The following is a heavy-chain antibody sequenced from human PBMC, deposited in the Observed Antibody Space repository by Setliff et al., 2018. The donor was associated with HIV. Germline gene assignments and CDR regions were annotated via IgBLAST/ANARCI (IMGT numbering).Heavy chain of an antibody. Sequence: ASVKVSCKASGYTFTSYGISWVRQAPGQGLEWMGWISAYNGNTNYAQKLQGRVTMTTDTYTSTAYMDLRSLRSDDTAVYYCARARGNSWVRAGELYYYYMDVWGKGTTVTVSS. V-gene: IGHV1-18*01. D-gene: IGHD2-21*02. CDR1: GYTFTSYG. J-gene: IGHJ6*03. CDR2: ISAYNGNT. CDR3: ARARGNSWVRAGELYYYYMDV.